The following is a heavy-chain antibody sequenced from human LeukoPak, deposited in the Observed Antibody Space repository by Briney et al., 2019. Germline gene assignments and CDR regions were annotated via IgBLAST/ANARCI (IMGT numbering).Heavy chain of an antibody. V-gene: IGHV4-59*01. CDR1: GGSFSGYY. J-gene: IGHJ4*02. CDR2: IYYSGST. D-gene: IGHD6-19*01. Sequence: SETLSLTCAVYGGSFSGYYWSWIRQPPGKGLEWIGYIYYSGSTNYNPSLKSRVTISVDTSKNQFSLKLSSVTAADTAVYYCARWSGWYPYYFDYWGQGTLVTVSS. CDR3: ARWSGWYPYYFDY.